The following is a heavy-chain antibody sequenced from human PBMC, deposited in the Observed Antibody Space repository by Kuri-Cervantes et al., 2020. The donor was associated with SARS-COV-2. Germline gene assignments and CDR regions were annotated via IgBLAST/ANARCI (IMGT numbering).Heavy chain of an antibody. V-gene: IGHV4-59*01. D-gene: IGHD2-2*01. CDR1: GGSISSYY. J-gene: IGHJ4*02. CDR3: ARPQYCSSTSCYTFDY. Sequence: SETLSLTCTVSGGSISSYYWSWIRQPPGKGLEWIGYIYYSGSTNYNPSLKSRVTISVDTSKNQFSLNLSSVTAADTAMYYCARPQYCSSTSCYTFDYWGQGTLVTVSS. CDR2: IYYSGST.